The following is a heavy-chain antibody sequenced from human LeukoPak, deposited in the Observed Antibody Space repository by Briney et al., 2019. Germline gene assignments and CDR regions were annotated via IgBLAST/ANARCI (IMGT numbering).Heavy chain of an antibody. CDR3: AKGPDSSGWYEWFDP. J-gene: IGHJ5*02. Sequence: GGSLRLSCAASGFTFSSYAMSWVRQAPGKGLEWVSAISGSGGNTYYADSVKSRFTISRDNSKNTLYLQMNSLRAEDTAVYYCAKGPDSSGWYEWFDPWGQGTLVTVSS. CDR1: GFTFSSYA. V-gene: IGHV3-23*01. CDR2: ISGSGGNT. D-gene: IGHD6-19*01.